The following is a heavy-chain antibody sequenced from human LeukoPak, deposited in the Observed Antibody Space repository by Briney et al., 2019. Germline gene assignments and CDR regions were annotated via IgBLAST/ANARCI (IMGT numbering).Heavy chain of an antibody. Sequence: GRSLRLSCAASGFTFSSYGMHWVRQAPGKGLEWVAVIWYDGSNKYYADSVKGRFTISRDNSKNTLYLQMNSLRAEGTAVYYCARRPIKYYYYGMDVWGQGTTVTVSS. CDR2: IWYDGSNK. CDR1: GFTFSSYG. J-gene: IGHJ6*02. CDR3: ARRPIKYYYYGMDV. V-gene: IGHV3-33*03.